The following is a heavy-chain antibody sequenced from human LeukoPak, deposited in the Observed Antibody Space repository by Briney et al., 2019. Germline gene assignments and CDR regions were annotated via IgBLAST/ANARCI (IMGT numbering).Heavy chain of an antibody. Sequence: GGSLRLSCAASGFTFSSYEMNWVRQAPGKELEWVSYISSSGSTIYYADSVKGRFTISRDNTKNSLYLQMNSLRAEDTAVYYCARDARRKGGYGDAFDIWGQGTMVTVSS. CDR3: ARDARRKGGYGDAFDI. J-gene: IGHJ3*02. CDR1: GFTFSSYE. V-gene: IGHV3-48*03. D-gene: IGHD5-12*01. CDR2: ISSSGSTI.